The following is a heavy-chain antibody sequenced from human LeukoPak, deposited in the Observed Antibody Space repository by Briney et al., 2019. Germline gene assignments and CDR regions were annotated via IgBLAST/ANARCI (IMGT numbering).Heavy chain of an antibody. J-gene: IGHJ5*02. V-gene: IGHV1-2*02. CDR3: ARRDRLDGGPYLIGP. CDR1: GYSFSDYY. CDR2: INPNSGGT. Sequence: GASVKVSCKTSGYSFSDYYMHWVRHAPGQGLEWMGWINPNSGGTSSAQKFQGRVTMTRDTSITTVYMEVNWLTSDDTAIYYCARRDRLDGGPYLIGPWGQGTLVTVSS. D-gene: IGHD2-21*01.